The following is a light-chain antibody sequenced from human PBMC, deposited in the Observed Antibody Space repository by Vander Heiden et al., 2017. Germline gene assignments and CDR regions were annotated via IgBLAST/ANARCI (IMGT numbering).Light chain of an antibody. CDR2: SNS. Sequence: QTVLPHPPSATGTPGQRVTLSRSGGSANIGSNYVYWYQQLPGTAPKLLIYSNSQRPSGVPDRFSGSKSGTSASLAISGLRSEDEADYYCAAWDDSMGGWVFGGGTKLTVL. CDR1: SANIGSNY. V-gene: IGLV1-47*02. J-gene: IGLJ3*02. CDR3: AAWDDSMGGWV.